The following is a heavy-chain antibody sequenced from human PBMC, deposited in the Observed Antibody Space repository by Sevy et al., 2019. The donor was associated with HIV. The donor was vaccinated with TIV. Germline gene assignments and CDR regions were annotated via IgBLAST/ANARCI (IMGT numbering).Heavy chain of an antibody. D-gene: IGHD4-4*01. CDR3: ARETDNSARWLDP. Sequence: GGSLRLSCAASGFTLSSYVMSWVRQAPGKGLEWVAFIWHDGSNKYMADSVKGRFTISRDNSKNTLFLQMNSLTVEDTAVYYCARETDNSARWLDPWGQGTLVTVSS. CDR2: IWHDGSNK. CDR1: GFTLSSYV. J-gene: IGHJ5*02. V-gene: IGHV3-33*08.